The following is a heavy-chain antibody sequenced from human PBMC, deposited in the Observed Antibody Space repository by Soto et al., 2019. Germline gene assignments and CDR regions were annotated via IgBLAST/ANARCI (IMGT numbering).Heavy chain of an antibody. J-gene: IGHJ2*01. CDR2: IYHSGST. V-gene: IGHV4-38-2*02. D-gene: IGHD4-17*01. CDR1: GYSISSGYY. CDR3: ASKSFFGLDYGDYGWYFDL. Sequence: SETLSLTCTVSGYSISSGYYWGWIRQPPGKGLEWIGSIYHSGSTYYNPSLKSRVTISVDTSKNQFSLKLSSVTAADTAVYYCASKSFFGLDYGDYGWYFDLWGRGTLVTVSS.